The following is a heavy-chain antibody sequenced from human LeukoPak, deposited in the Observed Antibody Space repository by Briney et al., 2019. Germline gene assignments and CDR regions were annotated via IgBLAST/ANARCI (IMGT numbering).Heavy chain of an antibody. Sequence: GGSLRLSCAASGITFSSYGMSWVRQAPGKGLEWVSSISSTGGTTYYADSVKGRFTISRDNSKNSLYLQMNSLRAEDTAVYYCAELGITMIGGVWGKGTTVTISS. CDR1: GITFSSYG. CDR2: ISSTGGTT. CDR3: AELGITMIGGV. D-gene: IGHD3-10*02. J-gene: IGHJ6*04. V-gene: IGHV3-23*01.